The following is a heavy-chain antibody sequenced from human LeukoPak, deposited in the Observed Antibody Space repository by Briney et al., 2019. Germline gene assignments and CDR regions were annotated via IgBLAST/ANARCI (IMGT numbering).Heavy chain of an antibody. V-gene: IGHV3-21*01. CDR2: ISSSSSYI. Sequence: GGSLKLSCAASGFTFSSYSMNWVRQAPGKGLEWVSCISSSSSYIYYADSVKGRFTISRDNAKNSLYLQMNSLRAEDTAVYYCARAGPRGSSWYVQDYWGQGTLVTVSS. D-gene: IGHD6-13*01. CDR1: GFTFSSYS. CDR3: ARAGPRGSSWYVQDY. J-gene: IGHJ4*02.